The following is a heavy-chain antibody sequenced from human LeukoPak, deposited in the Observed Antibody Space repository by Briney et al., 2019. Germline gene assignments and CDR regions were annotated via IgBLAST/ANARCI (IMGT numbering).Heavy chain of an antibody. D-gene: IGHD2-21*01. CDR2: IKQDGSEK. V-gene: IGHV3-7*05. CDR3: AKFLGLGY. J-gene: IGHJ4*02. CDR1: RFTFSSYW. Sequence: PGGSLRLSCAASRFTFSSYWMTWVRQAPGKGLEWVANIKQDGSEKYYVDSVKGRFTISRDNAKNSLYLQMNSLRAEDTAVYYCAKFLGLGYWGQGTLVTVSS.